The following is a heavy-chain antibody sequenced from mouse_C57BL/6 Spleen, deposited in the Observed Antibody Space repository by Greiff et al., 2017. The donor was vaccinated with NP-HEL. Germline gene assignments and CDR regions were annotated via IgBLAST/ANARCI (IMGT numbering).Heavy chain of an antibody. D-gene: IGHD1-1*02. Sequence: QVQLQQSGAELVRPGASVTLSCKASGYTFTDYEMHWVKQTPVHGLEWIGAIDPETGGTAYNQKFKGKAILTADKSSSTAYMELRSLTSEDSAVYYCTRKLSEYYYAMDYWGQGTSVTVSS. J-gene: IGHJ4*01. CDR3: TRKLSEYYYAMDY. CDR1: GYTFTDYE. V-gene: IGHV1-15*01. CDR2: IDPETGGT.